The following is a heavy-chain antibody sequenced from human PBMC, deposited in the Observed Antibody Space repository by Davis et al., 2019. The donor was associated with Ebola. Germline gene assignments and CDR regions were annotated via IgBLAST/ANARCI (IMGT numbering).Heavy chain of an antibody. CDR1: GSSLKTSGVG. CDR2: IYWDDDK. J-gene: IGHJ3*02. V-gene: IGHV2-5*02. CDR3: AHNKGYLVAFDI. Sequence: SGPTLVKPTQTLTLTCTFSGSSLKTSGVGVGWIRQPPGKALEWLALIYWDDDKRYSPSLKSRLTITKDTSKNQVVLTMTNMDPVDTATYYCAHNKGYLVAFDIWGQGTMVTVSS. D-gene: IGHD5-18*01.